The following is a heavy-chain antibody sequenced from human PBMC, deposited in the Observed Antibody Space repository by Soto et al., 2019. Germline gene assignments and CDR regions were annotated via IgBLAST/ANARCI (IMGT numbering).Heavy chain of an antibody. CDR1: GFTFSSYG. CDR2: ISYDGSNK. D-gene: IGHD1-26*01. V-gene: IGHV3-30*18. Sequence: QVQLVESGGGVVQPGRSLRLSCAASGFTFSSYGMHWVRQAPGKGLEWVAVISYDGSNKYYADSVKGRFTISRDNSKNTLYLQMNSLRAEDTAVYYRAKLPNSGSLPWIDYWGQGTLVTVSS. CDR3: AKLPNSGSLPWIDY. J-gene: IGHJ4*02.